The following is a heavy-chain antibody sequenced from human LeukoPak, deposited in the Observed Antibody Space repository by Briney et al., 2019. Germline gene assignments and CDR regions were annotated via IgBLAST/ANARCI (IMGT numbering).Heavy chain of an antibody. CDR3: ARSSSWFYYYMDV. J-gene: IGHJ6*03. V-gene: IGHV1-2*02. Sequence: ASVKVSCKASGYTFTGYYMHWVRQAPGQGLEWMGWINPNSGGTNYAQKFQGRVTMTRDTSISTAYMELSRLRSEDTAVYYCARSSSWFYYYMDVWGKGTTVTVSS. CDR2: INPNSGGT. CDR1: GYTFTGYY. D-gene: IGHD6-13*01.